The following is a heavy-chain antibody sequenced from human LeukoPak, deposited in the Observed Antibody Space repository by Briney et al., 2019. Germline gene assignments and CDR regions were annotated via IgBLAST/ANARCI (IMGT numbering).Heavy chain of an antibody. CDR2: IHYTGKP. CDR3: ARFGVDYDMDV. V-gene: IGHV4-59*11. CDR1: GGSISGHY. D-gene: IGHD3-16*01. Sequence: SETLSLTCSVSGGSISGHYWTWIRQPPGKGLEWIGQIHYTGKPDYNPFLKSRITISVDTSKNQVSLQVSSVTAADSAIYYCARFGVDYDMDVWGHGTTVTVFS. J-gene: IGHJ6*02.